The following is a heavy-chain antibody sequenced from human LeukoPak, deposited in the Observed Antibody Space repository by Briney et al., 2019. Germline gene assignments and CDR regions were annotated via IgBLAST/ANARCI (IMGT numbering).Heavy chain of an antibody. J-gene: IGHJ4*02. Sequence: KFQGRVTITRDTSASTAYMELSSLRSEDTAVYYCARATPEWDLSYFDYWGQGTLVTVSS. D-gene: IGHD1-26*01. CDR3: ARATPEWDLSYFDY. V-gene: IGHV1-3*01.